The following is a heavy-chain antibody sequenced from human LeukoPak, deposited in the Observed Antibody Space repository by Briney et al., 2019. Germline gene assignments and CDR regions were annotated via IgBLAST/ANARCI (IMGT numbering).Heavy chain of an antibody. CDR2: ISSGSSTI. V-gene: IGHV3-48*04. D-gene: IGHD3-22*01. Sequence: GGSLRLSCVASGFTFSSYSMNWVRQAPGKGLEWVSYISSGSSTIYYADSVKGRFTISRDNAKSSLYLLMKSLRAEDTAVYYCARESSSGISGYLYTYFDYWGQGTLVTVSS. J-gene: IGHJ4*02. CDR3: ARESSSGISGYLYTYFDY. CDR1: GFTFSSYS.